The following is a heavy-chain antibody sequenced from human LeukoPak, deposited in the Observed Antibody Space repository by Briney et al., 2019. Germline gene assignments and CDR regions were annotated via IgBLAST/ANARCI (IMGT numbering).Heavy chain of an antibody. D-gene: IGHD3-9*01. CDR3: TRDLMDYDVSTGLHHYYMDV. CDR2: ISWNSGII. J-gene: IGHJ6*02. Sequence: HPGGSLRLSCAASGFIFDDYAMHWVRQAPGKGLEWVSGISWNSGIIGYADSVKGRFTISRDNAKNSLYLQMNTLRVEDTAVYYCTRDLMDYDVSTGLHHYYMDVWGQGTTVTVSS. V-gene: IGHV3-9*01. CDR1: GFIFDDYA.